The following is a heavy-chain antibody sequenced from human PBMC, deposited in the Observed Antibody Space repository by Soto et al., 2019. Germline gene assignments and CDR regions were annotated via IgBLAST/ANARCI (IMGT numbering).Heavy chain of an antibody. CDR2: LSYTGST. CDR3: ASPLLVRGAIEWFDP. D-gene: IGHD3-10*01. J-gene: IGHJ5*02. CDR1: GGSIYGSPYF. Sequence: NPSETLSLTCTVSGGSIYGSPYFWGWIRQPPGKGLEWLGTLSYTGSTYYNPSLRGRVTISEDTSRNQFSLKLESVTAADTAVYFCASPLLVRGAIEWFDPWGQGILVTVSS. V-gene: IGHV4-39*01.